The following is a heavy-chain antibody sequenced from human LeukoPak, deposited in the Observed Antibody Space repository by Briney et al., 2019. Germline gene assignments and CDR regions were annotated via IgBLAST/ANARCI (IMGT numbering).Heavy chain of an antibody. Sequence: PGGSLRLSCAASGFTFSTYAMSWVRQAPGKGLEWVSAISGGGGNTYYADSVKGRFTISRDNSKNTLYLQMNSLRAEDTAVYYCAKGGPKWELLLGADIWGQGTMVTVSS. CDR1: GFTFSTYA. CDR3: AKGGPKWELLLGADI. J-gene: IGHJ3*02. CDR2: ISGGGGNT. V-gene: IGHV3-23*01. D-gene: IGHD1-26*01.